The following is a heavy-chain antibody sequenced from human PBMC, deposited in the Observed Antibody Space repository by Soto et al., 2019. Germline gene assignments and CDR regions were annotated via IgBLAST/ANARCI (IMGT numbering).Heavy chain of an antibody. V-gene: IGHV3-23*01. J-gene: IGHJ4*02. CDR2: ISGSGGST. Sequence: LRLSCAASGFTFSSYAMSWVRQAPGKGLEWVSAISGSGGSTYYADSVKGRFTISRDNSKNTLYLQMNSLRAEDTAVYYCANTQSPIAARSNEKPDYWGQGTLVTVSS. CDR3: ANTQSPIAARSNEKPDY. D-gene: IGHD6-6*01. CDR1: GFTFSSYA.